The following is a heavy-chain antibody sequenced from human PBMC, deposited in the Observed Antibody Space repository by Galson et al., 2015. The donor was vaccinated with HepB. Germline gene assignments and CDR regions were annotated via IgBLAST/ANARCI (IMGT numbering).Heavy chain of an antibody. Sequence: SVKVSCKASGGTFSSYAISWVRQAPGQGLEWMGGIIPIFGTANYAQKFQGRVTITADESTSTAYMELSSLRSEDTAVYYCARAHEWLAREYYYYYGMDVWGQGTTVTVSS. CDR1: GGTFSSYA. V-gene: IGHV1-69*13. D-gene: IGHD6-19*01. CDR3: ARAHEWLAREYYYYYGMDV. CDR2: IIPIFGTA. J-gene: IGHJ6*02.